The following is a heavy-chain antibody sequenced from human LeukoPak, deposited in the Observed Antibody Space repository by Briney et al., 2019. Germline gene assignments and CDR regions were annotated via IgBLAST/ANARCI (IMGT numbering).Heavy chain of an antibody. V-gene: IGHV3-74*01. D-gene: IGHD2-15*01. CDR1: GFTFSRYW. Sequence: GGSLRLTCAASGFTFSRYWMHRVRQTPGKGLVWVSRINSDGSSTRYADSVKGRFTISRDNAKNTLDLQMSSLRAEDTAVYYCARVDCSGGSCHFDYWGQGTLVTVSS. J-gene: IGHJ4*02. CDR2: INSDGSST. CDR3: ARVDCSGGSCHFDY.